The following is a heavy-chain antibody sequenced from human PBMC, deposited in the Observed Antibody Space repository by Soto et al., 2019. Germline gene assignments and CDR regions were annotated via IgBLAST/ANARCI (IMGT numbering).Heavy chain of an antibody. V-gene: IGHV4-59*01. CDR2: IFYSGTT. CDR1: GGSISSYY. J-gene: IGHJ4*02. Sequence: VQLQESGPGLVKPSETLSLNCTISGGSISSYYWSWIRQPPGKGLEWIGYIFYSGTTDYNPSLRGRVTISVDMSKNQFSLKLYSVTAADTAVYYCAIEHYWGRGTLVTVSS. CDR3: AIEHY.